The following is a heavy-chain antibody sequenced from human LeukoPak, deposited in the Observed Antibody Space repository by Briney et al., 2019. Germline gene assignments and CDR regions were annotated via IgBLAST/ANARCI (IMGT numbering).Heavy chain of an antibody. CDR3: ARDWTYYYDSSARKAGFDY. CDR2: IIPILGIA. V-gene: IGHV1-69*04. J-gene: IGHJ4*02. D-gene: IGHD3-22*01. CDR1: GGTFSSYA. Sequence: GASVKVSCKASGGTFSSYAISWVRQAPGQGLEWMGRIIPILGIANYAQKFQGRVTITADKSTSTAYMELSSLRSEDTAVYYCARDWTYYYDSSARKAGFDYWGQGTLVTVSS.